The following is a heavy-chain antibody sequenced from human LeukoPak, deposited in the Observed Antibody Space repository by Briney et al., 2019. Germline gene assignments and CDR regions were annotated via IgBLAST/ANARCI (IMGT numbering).Heavy chain of an antibody. CDR2: IDGSVGNT. Sequence: GGSLRLSCAASGFTFSSFAMSWVRQAPGKGLEWVSAIDGSVGNTYYADSVKGRFTISRDNSKNTLYLQMNSLRAEDTAVYYCAKPPLGEWEPQGFDYWGQGTLVTVSS. D-gene: IGHD1-26*01. CDR3: AKPPLGEWEPQGFDY. V-gene: IGHV3-23*01. CDR1: GFTFSSFA. J-gene: IGHJ4*02.